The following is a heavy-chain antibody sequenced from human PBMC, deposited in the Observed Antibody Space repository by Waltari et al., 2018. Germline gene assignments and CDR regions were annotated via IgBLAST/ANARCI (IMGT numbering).Heavy chain of an antibody. D-gene: IGHD3-10*01. V-gene: IGHV4-39*07. CDR3: AREKIGDPNYYGSGRRNWFDP. CDR2: IYYSGST. CDR1: GGSISSSSYY. J-gene: IGHJ5*02. Sequence: QLQLQESGPGLVKPSETLSLTCTVSGGSISSSSYYWGWIRQPPGKGLEWIGSIYYSGSTYYNTSLKSRVTISVDTSTNEFSLKLSAVTAAATAVYYCAREKIGDPNYYGSGRRNWFDPWGQGTLVTVSS.